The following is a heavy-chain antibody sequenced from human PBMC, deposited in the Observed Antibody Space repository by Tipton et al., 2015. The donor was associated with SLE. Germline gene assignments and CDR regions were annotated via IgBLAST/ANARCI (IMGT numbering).Heavy chain of an antibody. D-gene: IGHD5-24*01. CDR3: ARMDGSLGPFDY. CDR1: GYSFTNYW. CDR2: IYPGDSDT. V-gene: IGHV5-51*03. Sequence: QSGAEVKKPGESLRISCKGSGYSFTNYWIAWVRQMPGKGLEWMGIIYPGDSDTRYSPSFQGQVTISADKSISAAYLQWSSLKASYTAVYYCARMDGSLGPFDYRGQGTLVTVSA. J-gene: IGHJ4*02.